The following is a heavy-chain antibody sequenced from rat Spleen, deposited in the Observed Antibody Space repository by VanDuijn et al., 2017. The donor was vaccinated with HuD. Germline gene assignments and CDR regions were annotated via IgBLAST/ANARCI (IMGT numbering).Heavy chain of an antibody. V-gene: IGHV2-32*01. CDR2: IWGDGST. CDR3: VYTTDYYGVMDA. J-gene: IGHJ4*01. CDR1: GFSLTSYH. Sequence: QVQLKESGPGLVKPSETLSLTCTVSGFSLTSYHVSWVRQPPGKGLEWMGVIWGDGSTAYNSALKSRLSISRDTSKSQVFLKMSSLKTEDTATYYCVYTTDYYGVMDAWGQGASVTVSS. D-gene: IGHD1-6*01.